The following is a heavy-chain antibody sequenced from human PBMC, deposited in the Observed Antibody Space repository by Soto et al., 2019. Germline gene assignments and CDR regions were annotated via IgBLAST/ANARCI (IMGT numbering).Heavy chain of an antibody. CDR1: GYTFTSYG. V-gene: IGHV1-18*01. CDR2: ISAYNGNT. CDR3: ARNEWGFTVVGFDY. Sequence: GASVKVSCKASGYTFTSYGISWVRQAPGQGLEWMGWISAYNGNTNYAQKLQGRVTMTTDTSTSTAYMELRSLRSDDTAVYYCARNEWGFTVVGFDYWGQGTLVTVSS. J-gene: IGHJ4*02. D-gene: IGHD4-17*01.